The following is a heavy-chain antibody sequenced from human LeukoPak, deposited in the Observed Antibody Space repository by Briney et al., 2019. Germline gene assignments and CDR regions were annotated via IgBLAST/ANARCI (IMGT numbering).Heavy chain of an antibody. CDR1: GLIFSDHY. D-gene: IGHD2-2*01. Sequence: PGGSLRLSCAASGLIFSDHYMDWVRQAPGKGLEWVGRSRNKPNSYTPEYAASGKGRFTISRDDSKKSLYLQMNSLKTEDTAVYYCARGYCSSTSCRYFDYWGQGTLVTVSS. J-gene: IGHJ4*02. V-gene: IGHV3-72*01. CDR2: SRNKPNSYTP. CDR3: ARGYCSSTSCRYFDY.